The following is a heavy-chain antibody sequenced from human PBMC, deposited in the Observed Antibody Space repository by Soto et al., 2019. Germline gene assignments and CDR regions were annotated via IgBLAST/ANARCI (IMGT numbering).Heavy chain of an antibody. V-gene: IGHV4-39*01. CDR3: ASYYRYCNDGSCYDN. D-gene: IGHD2-15*01. Sequence: SETLSLTCAVSGGSISSSSYYWAWIRQPPGKGLAWIGSIYYSGSTYYNPSLKSRVTISADTSKNQFSLKLSSVTAADTALYYCASYYRYCNDGSCYDNWGQGTQVTVSS. J-gene: IGHJ4*02. CDR1: GGSISSSSYY. CDR2: IYYSGST.